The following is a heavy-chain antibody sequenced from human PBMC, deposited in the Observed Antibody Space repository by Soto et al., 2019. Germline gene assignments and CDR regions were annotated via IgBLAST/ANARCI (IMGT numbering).Heavy chain of an antibody. J-gene: IGHJ3*02. V-gene: IGHV4-59*01. CDR2: IYYSGGT. D-gene: IGHD4-17*01. Sequence: QVQLQESGPGLVKPSETLSLTCTVSGGSISSYYWSWIRQPPGKGLEWIGYIYYSGGTNYNPSLKRRVTISVDTSKNQFSLKRSSVTAADTAVYYCARDGYGDPLAAFDIWGQATMVTVSS. CDR3: ARDGYGDPLAAFDI. CDR1: GGSISSYY.